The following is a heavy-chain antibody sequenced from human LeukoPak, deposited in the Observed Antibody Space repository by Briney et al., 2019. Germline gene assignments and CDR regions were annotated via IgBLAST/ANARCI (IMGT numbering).Heavy chain of an antibody. CDR3: ARVYYDSSGYPDY. V-gene: IGHV3-7*05. CDR2: IKEDGSAK. Sequence: PGGSLRLSCVASRFAFSSYWMAWVRQAPGKGLEWVANIKEDGSAKSYVDSVKGRFTISRDNAKNSLYLQLNSLRAEDTAVYYCARVYYDSSGYPDYWGQGTLVTVSS. D-gene: IGHD3-22*01. J-gene: IGHJ4*02. CDR1: RFAFSSYW.